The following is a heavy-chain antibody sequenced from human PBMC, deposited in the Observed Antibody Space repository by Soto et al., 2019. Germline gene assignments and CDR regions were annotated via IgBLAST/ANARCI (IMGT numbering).Heavy chain of an antibody. V-gene: IGHV3-33*01. CDR2: IWYDGSNK. J-gene: IGHJ3*02. Sequence: QVQLVESGGGVVQPGRSLRLSCAASGFTFSSYGMHWVRQAPGKGLEWVAVIWYDGSNKYYADSVKGRFTISRDNSKNTLYLQMNSLRAEDTAVYYCARDVSPMNRPAAFDIWGQGTMVTVSS. CDR3: ARDVSPMNRPAAFDI. CDR1: GFTFSSYG. D-gene: IGHD2-8*01.